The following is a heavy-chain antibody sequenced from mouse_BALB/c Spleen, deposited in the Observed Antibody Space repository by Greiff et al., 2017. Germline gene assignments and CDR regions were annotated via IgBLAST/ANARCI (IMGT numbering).Heavy chain of an antibody. Sequence: LQQPGSELVRPGASVKLSCKASGYTFTSYWMHWVKQRPGQGLEWIGNIYPGSGSTNYYEKFKSKATLTVDTSSSTAYMQLSSLTSEDSAVYYCTKGKYAMDYWGQGTSVTVSS. V-gene: IGHV1S22*01. D-gene: IGHD2-1*01. J-gene: IGHJ4*01. CDR1: GYTFTSYW. CDR2: IYPGSGST. CDR3: TKGKYAMDY.